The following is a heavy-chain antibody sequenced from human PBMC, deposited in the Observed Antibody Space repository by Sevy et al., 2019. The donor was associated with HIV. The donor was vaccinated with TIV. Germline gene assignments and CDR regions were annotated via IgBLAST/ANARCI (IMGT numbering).Heavy chain of an antibody. CDR1: GFTFSSYG. V-gene: IGHV3-30*02. Sequence: GGYLRLSCAASGFTFSSYGMHWVRQAPGKGLEWVAFIRYDGSNKYYADSVKGRFTISRDNSKNTLYLQMNSLRAEDTAVYYCAKVQKTTGAYWGQGTLVTVSS. CDR2: IRYDGSNK. D-gene: IGHD4-17*01. CDR3: AKVQKTTGAY. J-gene: IGHJ4*02.